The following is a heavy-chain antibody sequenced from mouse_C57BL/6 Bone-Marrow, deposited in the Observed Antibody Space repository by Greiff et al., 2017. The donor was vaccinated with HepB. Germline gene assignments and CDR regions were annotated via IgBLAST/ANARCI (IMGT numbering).Heavy chain of an antibody. J-gene: IGHJ3*01. CDR1: GYAFSSSW. V-gene: IGHV1-82*01. Sequence: QVQLQQSGPELVKPGASVKISCKASGYAFSSSWMNWVKQRPGKGLEWIGRIYPGDGDTNYNGKFKGKATLTADKSSSTAYMQLSSLTSEDSAVYFCARAITGFFAYWGQGTLVTVSA. CDR2: IYPGDGDT. D-gene: IGHD4-1*01. CDR3: ARAITGFFAY.